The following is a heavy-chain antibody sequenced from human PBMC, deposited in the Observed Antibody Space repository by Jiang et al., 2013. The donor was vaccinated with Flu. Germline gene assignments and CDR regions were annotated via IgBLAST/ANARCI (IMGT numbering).Heavy chain of an antibody. V-gene: IGHV1-69*01. J-gene: IGHJ3*02. Sequence: GAEVKKPGSSVKVSCKASGGTFSSYAISWVRQAPGQGLEWMGGIIPIFGTANYAQKFQGRVTITADESTSTAYMELSSLRSEDTAVYYCASLTDCSGGSCYVPGAFDIWGQGTMVTVSS. CDR2: IIPIFGTA. D-gene: IGHD2-15*01. CDR3: ASLTDCSGGSCYVPGAFDI. CDR1: GGTFSSYA.